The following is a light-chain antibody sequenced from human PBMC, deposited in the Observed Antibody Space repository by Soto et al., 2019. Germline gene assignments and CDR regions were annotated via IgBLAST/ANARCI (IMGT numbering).Light chain of an antibody. Sequence: DIVLTQSPDSLAVSLGERATINCKSSQSVLYSSNNKNYLAWYQQKPGQPPKLLIYWASTRESGVPDRFSGSGSGTDFTLTISSLQAEDVEVYHCQQYYSTPSPTFGGGTKLEIK. V-gene: IGKV4-1*01. CDR2: WAS. CDR1: QSVLYSSNNKNY. CDR3: QQYYSTPSPT. J-gene: IGKJ4*01.